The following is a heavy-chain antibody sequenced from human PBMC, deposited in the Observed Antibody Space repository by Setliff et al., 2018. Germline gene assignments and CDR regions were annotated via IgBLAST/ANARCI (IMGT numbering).Heavy chain of an antibody. CDR1: GFTFSSYG. J-gene: IGHJ6*02. Sequence: HPGGSLRLSCAASGFTFSSYGMHWVRQAPGKGLEWVAVIWYDGSNKYYADSVKGRFTISRDNSKNTLYLQMNSLRAEDTAVYYCAKDTGDSGSYYNGMDVWGQGTTVTVSS. CDR2: IWYDGSNK. CDR3: AKDTGDSGSYYNGMDV. D-gene: IGHD1-26*01. V-gene: IGHV3-33*06.